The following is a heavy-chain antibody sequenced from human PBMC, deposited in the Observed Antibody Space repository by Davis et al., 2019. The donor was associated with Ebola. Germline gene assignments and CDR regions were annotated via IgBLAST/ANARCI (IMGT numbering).Heavy chain of an antibody. CDR1: GGTFSRYG. CDR3: VRYDSVDRERDY. V-gene: IGHV1-69*04. Sequence: SVKVSCKVSGGTFSRYGIKWVRQAPGQGLEWMGRIIPMVEITNYAQKFQGRVTITADKSTSTAYMELSSLRSEDTAVYYCVRYDSVDRERDYWGQGTLVTVSS. CDR2: IIPMVEIT. D-gene: IGHD1-26*01. J-gene: IGHJ4*02.